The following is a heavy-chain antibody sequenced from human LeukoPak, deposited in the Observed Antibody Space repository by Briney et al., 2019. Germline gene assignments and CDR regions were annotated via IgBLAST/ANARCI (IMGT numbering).Heavy chain of an antibody. CDR1: GGSISSYY. Sequence: SETLSLTCTVSGGSISSYYWNWVRQPAGKGLEWIGQIYTSGSTNHNPSLKSRVTMSVDTSKKQFSLKLTSVTAADTAVYYCARDRGYGDYFDAFDIWGQGTMVTVSS. D-gene: IGHD4-17*01. V-gene: IGHV4-4*07. J-gene: IGHJ3*02. CDR2: IYTSGST. CDR3: ARDRGYGDYFDAFDI.